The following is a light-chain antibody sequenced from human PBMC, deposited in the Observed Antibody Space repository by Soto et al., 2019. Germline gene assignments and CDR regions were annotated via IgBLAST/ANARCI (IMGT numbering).Light chain of an antibody. J-gene: IGKJ4*01. V-gene: IGKV1-5*01. CDR1: QNINNW. CDR3: QQYHTFPLT. Sequence: DIQMTQSPSTLSASVGDRVTTTCRASQNINNWMAWYHQKPGEAPKLLIYDAFSLQTGVPFTFSGSGSGTEFSLTISSLQPDDFGTYYCQQYHTFPLTFGGGTKVEIK. CDR2: DAF.